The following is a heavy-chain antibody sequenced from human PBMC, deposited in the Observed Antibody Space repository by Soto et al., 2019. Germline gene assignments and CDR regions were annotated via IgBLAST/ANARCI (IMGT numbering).Heavy chain of an antibody. D-gene: IGHD6-19*01. CDR1: GFTFSTYG. CDR3: AIDSGEGSSGWYLKSFFGMDV. CDR2: TCFDGSHK. J-gene: IGHJ6*02. Sequence: QVQLVESGGGVVQPGRSLRLSCAASGFTFSTYGMHWVRQAPGKGLEWVAVTCFDGSHKYYADSVKGRFTTSRDNSKNTLYLQMSSLRTADTAVYYCAIDSGEGSSGWYLKSFFGMDVWGQGTTVTVSS. V-gene: IGHV3-33*03.